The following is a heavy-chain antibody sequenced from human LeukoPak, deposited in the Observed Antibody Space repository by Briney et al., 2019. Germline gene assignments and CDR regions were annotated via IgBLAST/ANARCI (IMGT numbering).Heavy chain of an antibody. CDR2: IYSGGST. Sequence: GGSLRLSCAASGFTVSSNYMSWVRQAPGKGLEWVSVIYSGGSTYYADSVKGRFTISRDNSKNTLYLQMNSLRAEDTAVYYCAKGHPDYDYVWGSYRYTVAYFDYWGQGTLVTVSS. J-gene: IGHJ4*02. V-gene: IGHV3-66*01. CDR1: GFTVSSNY. D-gene: IGHD3-16*02. CDR3: AKGHPDYDYVWGSYRYTVAYFDY.